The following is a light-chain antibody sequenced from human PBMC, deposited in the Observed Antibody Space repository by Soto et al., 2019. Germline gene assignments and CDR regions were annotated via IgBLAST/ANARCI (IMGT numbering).Light chain of an antibody. CDR3: QQYNNWPPIT. CDR1: QSVSSK. Sequence: IVMTQSPSTLSVSQGERATLSCRASQSVSSKLAWYQQKPGQAPRLLIYGASTRATGIPARFSGSGSGTEFTLTISSLQYEDSAVYYCQQYNNWPPITFGQGTRLEIK. J-gene: IGKJ5*01. CDR2: GAS. V-gene: IGKV3D-15*01.